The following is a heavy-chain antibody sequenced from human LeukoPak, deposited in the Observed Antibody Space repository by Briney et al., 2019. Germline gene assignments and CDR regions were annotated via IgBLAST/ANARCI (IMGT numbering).Heavy chain of an antibody. Sequence: GRSLRLSCAASGFTFSNYGMHWVRQAPGKGLEWVAGISYDGSNKYYAESVKGRFTISRDNSKNTLYLQMNSLTAEDTAVYYCGKDQGPYYYGSGSYYNALWDDYWGQGTLVTVSS. CDR1: GFTFSNYG. CDR3: GKDQGPYYYGSGSYYNALWDDY. J-gene: IGHJ4*02. V-gene: IGHV3-30*18. CDR2: ISYDGSNK. D-gene: IGHD3-10*01.